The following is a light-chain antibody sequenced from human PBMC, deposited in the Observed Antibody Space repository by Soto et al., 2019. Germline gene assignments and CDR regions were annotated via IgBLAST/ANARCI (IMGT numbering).Light chain of an antibody. Sequence: PGERVTLSCRASQSVSSSYLTWYQQKPGQAPRLLIYGASTRATSIPARFSGSGSGTDFTLTISSLQPEDFAVYYCQQYYTRFTFGPGTKVDIK. CDR3: QQYYTRFT. CDR1: QSVSSSY. J-gene: IGKJ3*01. CDR2: GAS. V-gene: IGKV3D-7*01.